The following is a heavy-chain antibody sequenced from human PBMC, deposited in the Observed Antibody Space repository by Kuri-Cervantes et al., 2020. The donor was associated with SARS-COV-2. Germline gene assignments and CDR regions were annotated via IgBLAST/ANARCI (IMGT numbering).Heavy chain of an antibody. CDR1: GFTFSDYY. V-gene: IGHV3-11*06. CDR3: ARDHSSSSIYYYMDV. D-gene: IGHD6-6*01. Sequence: GESLKISCAASGFTFSDYYMSWIRQAPGKGLEWVSYISSSSSYTNYADSVKGRFTISRDNAKNSLYLQMNSLRAEDTAVYYCARDHSSSSIYYYMDVWGKGTTVTVSS. CDR2: ISSSSSYT. J-gene: IGHJ6*03.